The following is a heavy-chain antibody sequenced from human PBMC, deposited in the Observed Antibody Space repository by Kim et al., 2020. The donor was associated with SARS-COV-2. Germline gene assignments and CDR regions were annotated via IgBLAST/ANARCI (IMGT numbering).Heavy chain of an antibody. CDR3: AKAYSSGWYYFDY. CDR2: ITDSGGST. V-gene: IGHV3-23*01. CDR1: GFTFSSYA. J-gene: IGHJ4*02. Sequence: WGSLRLSCAASGFTFSSYAMSWVRQTPGKGLEWVSAITDSGGSTYYADSVKGRFTISRDNSKSTLYLQMNSLRVEDTAIYYCAKAYSSGWYYFDYWGQGTLVTVSS. D-gene: IGHD6-19*01.